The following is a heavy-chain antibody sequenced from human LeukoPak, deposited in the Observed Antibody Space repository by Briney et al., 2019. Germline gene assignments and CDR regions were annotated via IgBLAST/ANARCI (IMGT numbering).Heavy chain of an antibody. V-gene: IGHV4-4*07. CDR1: GDSISSYY. Sequence: SETLSLTCTVSGDSISSYYWSWIRQPAGKGLEWIGRMYSSGTTHYSPSLKSRITMSVDTSKNQFSLRLSSVTAADTAVYYCARGGGSYRSFDYWGQGTLVTVSS. CDR3: ARGGGSYRSFDY. D-gene: IGHD1-26*01. CDR2: MYSSGTT. J-gene: IGHJ4*02.